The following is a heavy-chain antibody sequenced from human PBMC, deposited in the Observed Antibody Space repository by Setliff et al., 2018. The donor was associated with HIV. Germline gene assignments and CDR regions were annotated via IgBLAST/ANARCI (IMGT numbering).Heavy chain of an antibody. D-gene: IGHD6-13*01. J-gene: IGHJ6*02. CDR1: GYTVTTYG. CDR2: IIPMFGTG. CDR3: ARVGHSSSYHYYGMDV. V-gene: IGHV1-69*05. Sequence: SVKVSCKASGYTVTTYGISWVRQAPGQGLEWMGGIIPMFGTGFYAQKFQGRVTITTDESRSTAYMELSSLSSEDTAVFYCARVGHSSSYHYYGMDVWGQGTTVTVSS.